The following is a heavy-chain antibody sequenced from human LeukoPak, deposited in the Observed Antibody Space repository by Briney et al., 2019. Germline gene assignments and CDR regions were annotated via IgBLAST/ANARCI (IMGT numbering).Heavy chain of an antibody. J-gene: IGHJ4*02. CDR2: ISTTSSYT. CDR3: ARDGATDY. D-gene: IGHD3-16*01. Sequence: KPGWSLRLSCAASGFTFSDYYMSWIRQAPGKGLEWVSYISTTSSYTNHADSVKGRFTISRDNAKNSLYLQMNSLRAEDTAVYYCARDGATDYWGQGTLVTVSS. V-gene: IGHV3-11*06. CDR1: GFTFSDYY.